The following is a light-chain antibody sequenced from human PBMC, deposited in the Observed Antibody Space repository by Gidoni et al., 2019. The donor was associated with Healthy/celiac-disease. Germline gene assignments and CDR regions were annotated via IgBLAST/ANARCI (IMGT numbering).Light chain of an antibody. CDR1: QSLLHSNGYNY. V-gene: IGKV2-28*01. J-gene: IGKJ2*01. CDR3: MQALQTPPHT. CDR2: LGS. Sequence: DIVMTQSPLSLPVTPGEPASISCRSSQSLLHSNGYNYLDWYLQKPGQSPQLLIYLGSNRASGVPDRFSGSGSGTDFTLKISRVEAEYVGVYYCMQALQTPPHTFGQGTKLEIK.